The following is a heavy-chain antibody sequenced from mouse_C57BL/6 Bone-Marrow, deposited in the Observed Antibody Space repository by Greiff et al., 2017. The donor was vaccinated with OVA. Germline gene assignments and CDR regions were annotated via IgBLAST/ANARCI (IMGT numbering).Heavy chain of an antibody. J-gene: IGHJ2*01. CDR2: INPYNDGT. Sequence: EVQRVESGPVLVKPGASVKMSCKASGYTFTDYYMNWVKQSHGKSLEWIGVINPYNDGTSYNQKFKGKATLTVDKSSSTAYMELNSLTSEDSAVYYCALITTFDYWGQGTTLTVSS. CDR3: ALITTFDY. CDR1: GYTFTDYY. D-gene: IGHD1-1*01. V-gene: IGHV1-19*01.